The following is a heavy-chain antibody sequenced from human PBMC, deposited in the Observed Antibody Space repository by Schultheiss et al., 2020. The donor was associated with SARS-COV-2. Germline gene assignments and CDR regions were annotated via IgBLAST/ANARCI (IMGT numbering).Heavy chain of an antibody. D-gene: IGHD6-19*01. V-gene: IGHV3-30-3*01. CDR1: GYTFTSYY. CDR3: ARGEYSSGWYSPPNRFDP. J-gene: IGHJ5*02. CDR2: ISYDGSNK. Sequence: SCKASGYTFTSYYMHWVRQAPGKGLEWVAVISYDGSNKYYADSVKGRFTISRDNSKNTLYLQMNSLRAEDTAVYYCARGEYSSGWYSPPNRFDPWGQGTLVTVSS.